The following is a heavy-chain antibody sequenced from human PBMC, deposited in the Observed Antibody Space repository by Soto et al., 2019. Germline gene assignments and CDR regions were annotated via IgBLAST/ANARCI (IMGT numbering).Heavy chain of an antibody. CDR2: IYPGDSDT. D-gene: IGHD6-13*01. CDR3: TRDSYRSWSYGGMDV. V-gene: IGHV5-51*01. J-gene: IGHJ6*02. CDR1: GCSFTSYL. Sequence: GEAVKISSKGSGCSFTSYLIGWLSQMPGKGLEWMGIIYPGDSDTRYSPSFQGQVTISADKSISIAYLQMNSLKSEDTAVYYCTRDSYRSWSYGGMDVWGQGTTVTVSS.